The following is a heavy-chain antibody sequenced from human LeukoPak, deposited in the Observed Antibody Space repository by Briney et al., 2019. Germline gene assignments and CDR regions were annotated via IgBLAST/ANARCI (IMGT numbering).Heavy chain of an antibody. CDR1: GFTFRTYN. CDR2: IYSGGST. CDR3: AKSYKVIVEGYKSGYYFDY. J-gene: IGHJ4*02. Sequence: GGSLRLSCAASGFTFRTYNMNWVRQAPGKGLEWVSVIYSGGSTYYADSVKGRFTISRDNSKNTLYLRINSLRADDTAVYYCAKSYKVIVEGYKSGYYFDYWGQGTLVTVSS. D-gene: IGHD3-22*01. V-gene: IGHV3-53*01.